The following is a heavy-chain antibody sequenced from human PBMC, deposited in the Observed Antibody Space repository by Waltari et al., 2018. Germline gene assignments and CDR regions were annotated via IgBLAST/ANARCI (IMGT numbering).Heavy chain of an antibody. D-gene: IGHD2-2*01. CDR1: GFTFSNYG. Sequence: EVQLLESGGTLVQSGGSLRLSCAASGFTFSNYGMGWVRQAPEEGLEWVSAIVGSGSSTFYADAVKGRFTISRDNSKNTLYLQRDSLRAEDTAVYYCVKGGCSSDSYLEYWGQGTLVTVSS. V-gene: IGHV3-23*01. J-gene: IGHJ4*02. CDR2: IVGSGSST. CDR3: VKGGCSSDSYLEY.